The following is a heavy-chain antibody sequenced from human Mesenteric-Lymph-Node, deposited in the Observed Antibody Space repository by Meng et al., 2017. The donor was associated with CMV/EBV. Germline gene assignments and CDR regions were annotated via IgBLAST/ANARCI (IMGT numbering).Heavy chain of an antibody. CDR3: ARHEHDYVWESYRYNYYYYGMDV. CDR2: IYYSGST. D-gene: IGHD3-16*02. V-gene: IGHV4-39*01. CDR1: GGSISSSSYY. J-gene: IGHJ6*02. Sequence: GSLRLSCTVSGGSISSSSYYWGWIRQPPGKGLVWIGSIYYSGSTYYNPSLKSRVTISVDTSKNQFSLKLSSVTAADTAVYYCARHEHDYVWESYRYNYYYYGMDVWGQGTTVTVFS.